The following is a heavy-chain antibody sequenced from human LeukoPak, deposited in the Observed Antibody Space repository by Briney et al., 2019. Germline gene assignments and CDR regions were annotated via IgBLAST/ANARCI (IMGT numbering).Heavy chain of an antibody. V-gene: IGHV1-69*04. CDR1: GGTFSSYA. CDR3: ARDKYYYDSSGSDAFDI. D-gene: IGHD3-22*01. Sequence: SVKFSCKASGGTFSSYAISWVRQAPGQGLEWMGRIIPILGIANYAQKFQGRVTITADKSTSTAYMELSSLRSEDTAVYYCARDKYYYDSSGSDAFDIWGQGTMVTVSS. CDR2: IIPILGIA. J-gene: IGHJ3*02.